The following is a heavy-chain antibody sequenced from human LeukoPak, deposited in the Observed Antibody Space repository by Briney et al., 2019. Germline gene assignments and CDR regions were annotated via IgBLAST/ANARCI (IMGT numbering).Heavy chain of an antibody. J-gene: IGHJ4*02. V-gene: IGHV3-30*18. D-gene: IGHD4-23*01. CDR1: GFTFTTYG. CDR2: IQNDEIDK. Sequence: GRSLRLSCAASGFTFTTYGMHWVRQAPGKGLEWVAFIQNDEIDKFYADSVKGRFTVSRDNSKNTLYLQMNSLRAEDTAVYYCAKERKLLPFDCWGQGTLVTVSS. CDR3: AKERKLLPFDC.